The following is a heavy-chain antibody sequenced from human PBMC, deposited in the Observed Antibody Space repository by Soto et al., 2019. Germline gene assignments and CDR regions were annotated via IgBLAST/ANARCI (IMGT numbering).Heavy chain of an antibody. J-gene: IGHJ4*01. CDR1: GFTFSDFG. Sequence: GGSLRLSCEVSGFTFSDFGLDWVRQAPGKGLEWVAIISHDGSKRFYAGSVKGRFTISRDNSKNTLYLQMSSLRPEDTALYYCAKTATYVDGYDNTGYSSEDYWGHGTLVTAPQ. CDR2: ISHDGSKR. CDR3: AKTATYVDGYDNTGYSSEDY. V-gene: IGHV3-30*18. D-gene: IGHD3-22*01.